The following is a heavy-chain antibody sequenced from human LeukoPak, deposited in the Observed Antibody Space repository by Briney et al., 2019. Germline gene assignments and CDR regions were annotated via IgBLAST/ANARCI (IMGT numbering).Heavy chain of an antibody. Sequence: SGGSLRLSCAASGFTFSSYSMNWVRQAPGKGLEWVSSISSSSSYIYYADSVKGRFTISRDNAKNSLYLQMNSLRAEDTAVYYCARVSGIYYDFWSGYSTPSHLDAFDIWGQGTMVTVSS. D-gene: IGHD3-3*01. J-gene: IGHJ3*02. CDR1: GFTFSSYS. CDR3: ARVSGIYYDFWSGYSTPSHLDAFDI. CDR2: ISSSSSYI. V-gene: IGHV3-21*01.